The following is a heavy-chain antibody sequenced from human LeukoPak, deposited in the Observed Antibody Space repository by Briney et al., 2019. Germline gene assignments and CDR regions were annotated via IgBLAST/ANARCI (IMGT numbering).Heavy chain of an antibody. CDR3: ARNAADCTTSACYDS. J-gene: IGHJ4*02. D-gene: IGHD2-8*01. CDR2: VAGNGDTT. CDR1: GFTFRNYA. V-gene: IGHV3-23*01. Sequence: GGSLRLSCAASGFTFRNYAMTWVRQAPGKGLEWVSVVAGNGDTTYYADSLKGRFTISRDNSRNTLYLQMNSLRAEDTAVYHCARNAADCTTSACYDSWGQGTLVTVSS.